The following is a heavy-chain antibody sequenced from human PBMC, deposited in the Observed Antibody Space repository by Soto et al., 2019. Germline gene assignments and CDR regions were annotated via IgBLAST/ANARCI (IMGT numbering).Heavy chain of an antibody. CDR1: GFTFSSYE. J-gene: IGHJ6*02. CDR2: ISSSGSTI. D-gene: IGHD1-1*01. CDR3: ARDNVENGMDV. V-gene: IGHV3-48*03. Sequence: HPGGSLRLSCAASGFTFSSYEMNWVRQAPGKGLEWVSYISSSGSTIYYADSVKGRFTISRDNAKDSLYLQMNSLRAEDTAVYYCARDNVENGMDVWGQGTTVTVSS.